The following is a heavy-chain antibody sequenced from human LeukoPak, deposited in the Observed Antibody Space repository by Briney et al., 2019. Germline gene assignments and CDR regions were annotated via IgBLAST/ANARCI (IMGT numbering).Heavy chain of an antibody. Sequence: PSETLSLTCAVSGYSISSGYYWGWIRQPPGKGLEWFGSIYHSGSTYYNPSLKSRVTISVDTSKNQFSLKLSSVTAADTAVYYCAKTRERAHTYYYYMDVWGKGTTVTVSS. CDR2: IYHSGST. V-gene: IGHV4-38-2*01. CDR3: AKTRERAHTYYYYMDV. J-gene: IGHJ6*03. CDR1: GYSISSGYY.